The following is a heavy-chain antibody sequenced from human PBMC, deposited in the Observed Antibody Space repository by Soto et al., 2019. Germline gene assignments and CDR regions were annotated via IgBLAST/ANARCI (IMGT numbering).Heavy chain of an antibody. V-gene: IGHV2-5*02. CDR2: IYWDDDK. Sequence: SGPTLVNPTQTLTLTCTFSGFSLSTSGVGVGWIRQPPGKALEWLALIYWDDDKRYSPSLKSRLTITKDTSKNQVVLTMTNMDPVDTATYYCAHSLRVRLYMVRALQWSDPWGQGTLVTVSS. J-gene: IGHJ5*02. CDR3: AHSLRVRLYMVRALQWSDP. D-gene: IGHD3-10*01. CDR1: GFSLSTSGVG.